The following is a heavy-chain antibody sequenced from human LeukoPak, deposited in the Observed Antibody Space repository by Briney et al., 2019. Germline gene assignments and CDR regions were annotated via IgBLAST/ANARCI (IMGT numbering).Heavy chain of an antibody. D-gene: IGHD4-17*01. CDR2: INPNTGGT. CDR3: ARDYYGDRYFDY. CDR1: GYTFTAYY. Sequence: ASVKVSCKASGYTFTAYYIHWVRQAPEQGLEWMGWINPNTGGTNHAQKFQGRVTVTRDTSITTAYMELSRLRSDDTAVYYCARDYYGDRYFDYWGQGTLVTVSS. V-gene: IGHV1-2*02. J-gene: IGHJ4*02.